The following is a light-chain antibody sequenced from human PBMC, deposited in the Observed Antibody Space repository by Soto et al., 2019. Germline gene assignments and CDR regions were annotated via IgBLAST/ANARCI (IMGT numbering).Light chain of an antibody. V-gene: IGKV1-12*01. CDR3: QQANSFPFT. J-gene: IGKJ2*01. CDR2: TIS. Sequence: DVQMTQSPSSVSASVGDRVTITCRASQGVSTWLAWYQQKPGKAPKLLIHTISTLQSGVPSRFSGSGSGTDCTLTISSLQPEDFATYYSQQANSFPFTFGQGTKVEIK. CDR1: QGVSTW.